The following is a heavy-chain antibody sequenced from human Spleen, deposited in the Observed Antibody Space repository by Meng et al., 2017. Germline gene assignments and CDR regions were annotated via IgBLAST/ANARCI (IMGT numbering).Heavy chain of an antibody. CDR2: IDSDGSST. J-gene: IGHJ4*02. CDR3: ERGTEVYRSSWSGVDY. Sequence: GESLKISCAASGFTFSGYWMHWVRQAPGKGLVWVSRIDSDGSSTSYADSVKGRFTISRDNTKNTLYLQMNSLRAEDTAVYYCERGTEVYRSSWSGVDYWGQGTLVTVSS. V-gene: IGHV3-74*01. CDR1: GFTFSGYW. D-gene: IGHD6-13*01.